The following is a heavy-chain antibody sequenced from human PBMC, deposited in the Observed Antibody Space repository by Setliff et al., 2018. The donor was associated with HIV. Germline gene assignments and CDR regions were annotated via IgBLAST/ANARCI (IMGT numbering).Heavy chain of an antibody. J-gene: IGHJ4*02. Sequence: LSLTCAVSGYSISSGYYWGWIRQPPGKGLEWIGNIYHSGNTYYNPSLKSRVTISVDASKSQFSLKVSSVTAADAAVYYCARAQLRYLANDFYFDFWGQGTPVTVSS. CDR3: ARAQLRYLANDFYFDF. D-gene: IGHD3-9*01. CDR2: IYHSGNT. CDR1: GYSISSGYY. V-gene: IGHV4-38-2*01.